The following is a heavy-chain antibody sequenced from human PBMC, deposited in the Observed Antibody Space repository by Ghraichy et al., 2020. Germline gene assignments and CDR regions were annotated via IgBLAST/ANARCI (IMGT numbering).Heavy chain of an antibody. V-gene: IGHV4-34*01. CDR2: INHSGST. J-gene: IGHJ5*02. CDR1: GGSFSGYY. Sequence: SETLSLTCAVYGGSFSGYYWSWIRQPPGKGLEWIGEINHSGSTNYNPSLKSRVTISVDTSKNQFSLKLSSVTAADTAVYYCARGLMITFGGDLNWFDPWGQVTLVTVSS. D-gene: IGHD3-16*01. CDR3: ARGLMITFGGDLNWFDP.